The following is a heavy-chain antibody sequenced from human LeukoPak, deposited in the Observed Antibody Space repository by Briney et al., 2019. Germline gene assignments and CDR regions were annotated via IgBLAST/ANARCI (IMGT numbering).Heavy chain of an antibody. V-gene: IGHV4-4*07. CDR1: GGSISRYY. D-gene: IGHD6-13*01. J-gene: IGHJ3*02. CDR3: AREVIAAADTDAFDI. Sequence: PWETLSLTCTVSGGSISRYYWSWIRQPAGKGLEWNGRFYSGGSTDYNPSLKSRVTMSVDTSKNQFSLKLSSVTAADTAVYYCAREVIAAADTDAFDIWGQGTMVTVSS. CDR2: FYSGGST.